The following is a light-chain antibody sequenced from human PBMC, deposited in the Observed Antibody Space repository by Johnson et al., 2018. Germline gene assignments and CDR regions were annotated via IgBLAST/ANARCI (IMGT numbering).Light chain of an antibody. CDR1: SSNIGNNY. Sequence: QSVLTQPPSVSAAPGQKVTISCSGSSSNIGNNYVSWYQQLPGTAPKLLIYENNKRPSGIPDRFSGSKSGTSATLGITGLQTGDEADYYCGTWDSSLSAGNVFGTATKVTLL. J-gene: IGLJ1*01. CDR2: ENN. V-gene: IGLV1-51*02. CDR3: GTWDSSLSAGNV.